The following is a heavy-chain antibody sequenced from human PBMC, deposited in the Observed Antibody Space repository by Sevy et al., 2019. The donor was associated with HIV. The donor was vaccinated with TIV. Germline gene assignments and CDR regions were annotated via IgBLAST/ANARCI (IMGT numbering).Heavy chain of an antibody. CDR2: KHYTGGT. CDR3: ARDLDGSGRWLES. V-gene: IGHV4-59*01. Sequence: SETLSLTCTVSGASISTSYWNWIRQPPGKGLEYIGYKHYTGGTKYNPSLKSRVTISMDTSKNLFSLKLSSVTAADTAMYDCARDLDGSGRWLESWGQGTLVTVSS. D-gene: IGHD3-10*01. CDR1: GASISTSY. J-gene: IGHJ4*02.